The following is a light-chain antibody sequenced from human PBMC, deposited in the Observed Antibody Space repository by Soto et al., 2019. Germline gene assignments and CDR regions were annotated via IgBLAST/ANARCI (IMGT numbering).Light chain of an antibody. V-gene: IGKV4-1*01. CDR1: QRLL. CDR3: QQYYSDFFT. Sequence: IVMTQSPDSLAVSLGERATLSCKSSQRLLTWYQHRPGQSPKMLIFWASARESGVPERFSGSGSETDFTLTISGLQPEDAAVYYCQQYYSDFFTFGQGTRLEIK. J-gene: IGKJ2*01. CDR2: WAS.